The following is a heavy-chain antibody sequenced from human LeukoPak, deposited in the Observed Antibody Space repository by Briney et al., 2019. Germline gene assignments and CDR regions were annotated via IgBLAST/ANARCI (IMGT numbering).Heavy chain of an antibody. CDR1: GFTFSSYA. J-gene: IGHJ4*02. D-gene: IGHD3-22*01. CDR2: ISYDGSNK. V-gene: IGHV3-30*04. CDR3: ARANYDQYYFVY. Sequence: GGSLRLSCAASGFTFSSYAMHWVRQAPGKGLEWVAVISYDGSNKYYADSVKGRFTISRDNSKNTLYLQMNSLRAEDTAVYYCARANYDQYYFVYWGQGTLVTVSS.